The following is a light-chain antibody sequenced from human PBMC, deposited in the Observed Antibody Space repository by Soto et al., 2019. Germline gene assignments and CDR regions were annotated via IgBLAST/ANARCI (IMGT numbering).Light chain of an antibody. CDR2: KAS. CDR3: QQYKSQCT. CDR1: QSINSW. J-gene: IGKJ3*01. Sequence: DIQMTQSPSTLSASVGDRVTMTCRASQSINSWLAWYQQKPGKAPKVLIYKASTLGNGVPSRFSGSGSGTEFSLTISSLQPDAFATYYCQQYKSQCTFGPGTKVDIK. V-gene: IGKV1-5*03.